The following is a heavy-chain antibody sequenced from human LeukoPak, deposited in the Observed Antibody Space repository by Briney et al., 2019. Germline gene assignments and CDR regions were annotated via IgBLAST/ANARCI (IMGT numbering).Heavy chain of an antibody. CDR1: GGSFSGYY. V-gene: IGHV4-34*01. Sequence: SETLSLTCAVYGGSFSGYYWSWIRQPPGKGLEWIGEINHSGSTNYNPSLKSRVTISVDTSKNQFSLKLSSVTAADTAVYYRARGRRYFDWSRHPSYYFDYWGQGTLVTVSS. CDR3: ARGRRYFDWSRHPSYYFDY. J-gene: IGHJ4*02. CDR2: INHSGST. D-gene: IGHD3-9*01.